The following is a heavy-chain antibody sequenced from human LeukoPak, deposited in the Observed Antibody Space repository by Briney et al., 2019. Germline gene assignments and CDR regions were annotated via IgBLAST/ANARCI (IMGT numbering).Heavy chain of an antibody. Sequence: PSETLSLTCTVSGASMSYYYWSWIRQPPGKGLEWIGYIYYTGSTNYSPSLKSRVIISVDTSKNQFSLNLNSVTAADTAVYYCARDQAHDFASGLGYWGQGTLVTVSS. CDR2: IYYTGST. V-gene: IGHV4-59*01. CDR1: GASMSYYY. D-gene: IGHD3/OR15-3a*01. CDR3: ARDQAHDFASGLGY. J-gene: IGHJ4*02.